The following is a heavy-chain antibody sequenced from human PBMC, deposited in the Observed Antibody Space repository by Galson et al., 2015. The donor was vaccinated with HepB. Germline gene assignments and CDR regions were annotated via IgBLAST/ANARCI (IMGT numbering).Heavy chain of an antibody. D-gene: IGHD6-19*01. Sequence: SLRHSCAASGFTFSSYGMHWVRQAPGKGLEWVAVISYDGSNKYYADSVKGRFTISRVNSKNTLYLQMNSLRAEDTAVYYCAKDRFQRRIAVAGTTDYWGQGTLVTVSS. CDR3: AKDRFQRRIAVAGTTDY. J-gene: IGHJ4*02. V-gene: IGHV3-30*18. CDR2: ISYDGSNK. CDR1: GFTFSSYG.